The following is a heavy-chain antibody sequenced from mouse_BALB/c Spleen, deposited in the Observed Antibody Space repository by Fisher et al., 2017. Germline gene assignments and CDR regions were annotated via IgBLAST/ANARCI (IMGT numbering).Heavy chain of an antibody. Sequence: RFTISRDNAKNTLYLQMSSLKSEDTAMYYCARHRADYWGQGTSVTVSS. V-gene: IGHV5-12-1*01. CDR3: ARHRADY. D-gene: IGHD3-3*01. J-gene: IGHJ4*01.